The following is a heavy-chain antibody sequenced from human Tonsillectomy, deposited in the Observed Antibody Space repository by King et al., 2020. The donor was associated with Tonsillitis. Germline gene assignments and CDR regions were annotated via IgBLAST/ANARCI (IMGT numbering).Heavy chain of an antibody. V-gene: IGHV2-5*01. CDR1: GFSLSTSGVG. CDR3: ARSVVVTAIPDY. CDR2: IYWNDDK. Sequence: VTLQESGPTLVKPTQTLTLTCTFSGFSLSTSGVGVGWIRQPPGKALEWLALIYWNDDKRYSPSLKSRLTITKDTSKNQVVLTMTNMDPVDTATYYCARSVVVTAIPDYWGQGTLVTVSS. D-gene: IGHD2-21*02. J-gene: IGHJ4*02.